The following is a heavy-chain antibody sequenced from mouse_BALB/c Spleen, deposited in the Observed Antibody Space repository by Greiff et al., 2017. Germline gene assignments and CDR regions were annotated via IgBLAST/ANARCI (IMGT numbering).Heavy chain of an antibody. CDR1: GFSLTSYG. D-gene: IGHD1-2*01. CDR3: ARDRSFTTATDYYAMDY. J-gene: IGHJ4*01. CDR2: IWAGGST. V-gene: IGHV2-9*02. Sequence: VQVVESGPGLVAPSQSLSITCTVSGFSLTSYGVHWVRQPPGKGLEWLGVIWAGGSTNYNSALMSRLSISKDNSKSQVFLKMNSLQTDDTAMYYCARDRSFTTATDYYAMDYWGQGTSVTVSS.